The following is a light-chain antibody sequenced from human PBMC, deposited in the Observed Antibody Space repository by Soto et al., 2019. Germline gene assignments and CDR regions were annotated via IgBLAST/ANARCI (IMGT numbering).Light chain of an antibody. CDR3: LQRTPVPMT. J-gene: IGKJ5*01. Sequence: DVVVTQTPLSLSVTPGQPASMSCKSSQSLLYSDGKTYLYWYLQRPGQPPQLLIYDASNRVSGVPDRFSGSGSGTDFTLKISRVEAEDVGVYYCLQRTPVPMTFGQGTRLEIK. V-gene: IGKV2D-29*01. CDR1: QSLLYSDGKTY. CDR2: DAS.